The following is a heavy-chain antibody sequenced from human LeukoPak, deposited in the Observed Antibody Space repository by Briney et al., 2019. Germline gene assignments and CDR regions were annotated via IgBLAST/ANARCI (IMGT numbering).Heavy chain of an antibody. CDR3: ARHVSSSRVAYDV. CDR1: GYTFTSYW. V-gene: IGHV5-51*01. D-gene: IGHD2-2*01. Sequence: GESLKISCKGSGYTFTSYWIGWVRQMPGKGLEWMGLRNPADSDTRYSPSFQGQVTISVDKSISTAYLEWSSLKASDTAMYYCARHVSSSRVAYDVWGQGTMVTVSS. J-gene: IGHJ3*01. CDR2: RNPADSDT.